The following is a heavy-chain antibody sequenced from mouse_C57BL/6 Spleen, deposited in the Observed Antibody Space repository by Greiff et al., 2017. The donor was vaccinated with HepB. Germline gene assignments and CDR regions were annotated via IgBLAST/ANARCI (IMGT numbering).Heavy chain of an antibody. J-gene: IGHJ2*01. Sequence: EVKVVESGGGLVQPGGSLSLSCAASGFTFTDYYMSWVRQPPGKALEWLGFIRNKANGYTTEYSASVKGRFTISRDNSQSILYLQMNALRAEDSATYYCARYMWLGEYFDYWGQGTTLTVSS. V-gene: IGHV7-3*01. CDR3: ARYMWLGEYFDY. D-gene: IGHD2-2*01. CDR1: GFTFTDYY. CDR2: IRNKANGYTT.